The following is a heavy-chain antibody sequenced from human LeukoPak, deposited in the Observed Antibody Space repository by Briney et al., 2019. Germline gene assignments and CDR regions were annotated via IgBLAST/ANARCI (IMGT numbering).Heavy chain of an antibody. J-gene: IGHJ3*01. CDR3: AREAVAGTGDAFDV. V-gene: IGHV3-7*01. Sequence: GGSLRLSCATSGFTFSTYWMSWVRQAPGKGLGWVANIKEDGSEKYYVDSVKGRFTISRDNAKNSLYLQMNSLRAEDTAVYYCAREAVAGTGDAFDVWGQGTMVTVSS. D-gene: IGHD6-19*01. CDR2: IKEDGSEK. CDR1: GFTFSTYW.